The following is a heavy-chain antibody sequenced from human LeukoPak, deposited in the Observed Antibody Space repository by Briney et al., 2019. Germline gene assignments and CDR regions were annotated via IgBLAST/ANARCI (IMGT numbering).Heavy chain of an antibody. CDR1: GSSFTSYW. J-gene: IGHJ4*02. V-gene: IGHV5-51*01. CDR2: IYPGDSDT. D-gene: IGHD2-15*01. Sequence: GASLKISCQGSGSSFTSYWIGWVRPMPGKGLEWMGIIYPGDSDTKYSPSFQGQVTISADKSISTAYLQWSSLKASDTAMYYCARHPIYCSGGTCYSSYYFDYWGQGTLVTVSS. CDR3: ARHPIYCSGGTCYSSYYFDY.